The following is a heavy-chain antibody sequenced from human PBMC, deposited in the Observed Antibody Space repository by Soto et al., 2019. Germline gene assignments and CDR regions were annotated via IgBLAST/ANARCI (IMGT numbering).Heavy chain of an antibody. J-gene: IGHJ5*02. CDR1: GYTFTSYG. CDR2: ISAYNGNT. Sequence: ASVKVSCKASGYTFTSYGISWVRQAPGQGLEWMGWISAYNGNTNYAQKLQGRVTMTTDTSTSTAYMELRSLRSDDTAVYYCARDSDYYGSGSPPLPWGQGTLVTVSS. D-gene: IGHD3-10*01. V-gene: IGHV1-18*01. CDR3: ARDSDYYGSGSPPLP.